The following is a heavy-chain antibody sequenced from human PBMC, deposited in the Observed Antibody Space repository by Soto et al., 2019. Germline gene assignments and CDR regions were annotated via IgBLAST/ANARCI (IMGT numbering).Heavy chain of an antibody. CDR3: ASVVVGATRQSGSDH. D-gene: IGHD2-15*01. J-gene: IGHJ4*02. Sequence: SETLSLTCSVSLGSVNNGDYFRAWIRQPPGKGLEFIGSIHSSGGTYYSPSLKSRVSISIDKSKNHFSLRLTSVTARDTAVYFCASVVVGATRQSGSDHWGQGTLVPVSS. CDR1: LGSVNNGDYF. CDR2: IHSSGGT. V-gene: IGHV4-39*02.